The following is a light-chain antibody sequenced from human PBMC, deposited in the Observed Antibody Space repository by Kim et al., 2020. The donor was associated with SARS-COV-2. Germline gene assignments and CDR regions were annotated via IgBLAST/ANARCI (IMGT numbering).Light chain of an antibody. CDR2: KAS. J-gene: IGKJ2*01. Sequence: PSTLSASVGDRVTLTCRASQSISSWLAWYQQKPGKAPKLLIYKASSLESGVPSRFSGSGSGTEFTLTISSLQPDDFATYYCQQYNSFGQGTKLEI. CDR3: QQYNS. V-gene: IGKV1-5*03. CDR1: QSISSW.